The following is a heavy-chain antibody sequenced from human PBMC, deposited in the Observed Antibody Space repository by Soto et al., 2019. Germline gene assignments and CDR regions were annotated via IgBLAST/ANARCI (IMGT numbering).Heavy chain of an antibody. V-gene: IGHV3-11*06. D-gene: IGHD5-18*01. CDR2: ISSSSTFT. CDR3: SRGVGYTYCFSVY. J-gene: IGHJ4*02. Sequence: GGSLRLSCASSGLTFTNYYLSWIRQAPGKGLEWVSYISSSSTFTKYADAVEGQFAISKIQLSLTLSSVTDADTGVYYCSRGVGYTYCFSVYWGQGTLVTVSS. CDR1: GLTFTNYY.